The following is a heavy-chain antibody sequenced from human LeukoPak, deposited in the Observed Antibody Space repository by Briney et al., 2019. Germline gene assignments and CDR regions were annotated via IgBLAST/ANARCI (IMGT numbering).Heavy chain of an antibody. V-gene: IGHV4-59*11. CDR2: IYYSGST. J-gene: IGHJ6*03. Sequence: SETLSLTCTVSGGSISSHYWSWIRQPPGKGLEWIGYIYYSGSTNYNPSLKSRVTISVDTSKNQFSLKLSSVTAADTAVYYCARLAGYYYYYYYMDVWGKGTTVTVSS. CDR3: ARLAGYYYYYYYMDV. D-gene: IGHD6-19*01. CDR1: GGSISSHY.